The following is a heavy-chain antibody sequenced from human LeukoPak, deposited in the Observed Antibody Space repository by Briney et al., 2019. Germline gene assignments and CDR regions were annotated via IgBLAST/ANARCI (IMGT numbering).Heavy chain of an antibody. CDR1: GFTFGSYA. CDR2: IRHDGSSK. V-gene: IGHV3-30*02. J-gene: IGHJ3*01. D-gene: IGHD3-10*01. CDR3: AKGHVLLWFGESSPSDY. Sequence: PGGSLRLSCAASGFTFGSYAIHWVRRAPGKGLEWVAIIRHDGSSKYYADSVKGRFTISRDNSKNTLYLQMNSLRAEDTAVYYCAKGHVLLWFGESSPSDYWGQGTMVTVSS.